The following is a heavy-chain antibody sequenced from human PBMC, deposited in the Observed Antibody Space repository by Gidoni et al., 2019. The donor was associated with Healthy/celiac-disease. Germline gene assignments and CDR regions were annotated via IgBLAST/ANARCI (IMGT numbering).Heavy chain of an antibody. CDR1: GFTFSSYA. CDR3: AKITNDYVWGSYRTTFDY. Sequence: EVQLLESGGGLVQPGGSLRLSCAASGFTFSSYAMSWVRQAPGKGLEWVSAISGSGGSTYYADSVKGRFTISRDNSKNTLYLQMNSLRAEDTAVYYCAKITNDYVWGSYRTTFDYWGQGTLVTVSS. V-gene: IGHV3-23*01. CDR2: ISGSGGST. J-gene: IGHJ4*02. D-gene: IGHD3-16*02.